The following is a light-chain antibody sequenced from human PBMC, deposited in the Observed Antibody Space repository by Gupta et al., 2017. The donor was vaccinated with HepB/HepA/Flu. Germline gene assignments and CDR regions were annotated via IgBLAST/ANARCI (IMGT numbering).Light chain of an antibody. CDR1: QSIGSG. Sequence: ELVLPQSPDFQSVTPKEKVTITCRASQSIGSGLHWYQQKPDQSPKLLIKYASQSFSVVPSRFRGSGSGTDFTLTINSLEAVDVATYYCHQTSSLPWTFGQWTKVEIK. CDR2: YAS. V-gene: IGKV6-21*01. CDR3: HQTSSLPWT. J-gene: IGKJ1*01.